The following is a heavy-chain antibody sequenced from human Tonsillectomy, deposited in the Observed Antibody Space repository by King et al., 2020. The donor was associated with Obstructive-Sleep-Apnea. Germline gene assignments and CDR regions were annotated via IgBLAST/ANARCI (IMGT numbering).Heavy chain of an antibody. CDR3: ARRAHIVVVPAAMVHDAFDI. CDR1: GGSISSYY. CDR2: IYYSGST. J-gene: IGHJ3*02. Sequence: VQLQESGPGLVKPSETLSLTCTVSGGSISSYYWSWIRQPPGKGLEWIGYIYYSGSTNYNPSLKSRVTISVDTSKNQFSLKLSSVTAADTAVYYCARRAHIVVVPAAMVHDAFDIWGQGTMVTVSS. D-gene: IGHD2-2*01. V-gene: IGHV4-59*08.